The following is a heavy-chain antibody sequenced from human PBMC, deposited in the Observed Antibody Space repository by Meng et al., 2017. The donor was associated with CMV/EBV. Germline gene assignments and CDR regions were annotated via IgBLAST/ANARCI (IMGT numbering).Heavy chain of an antibody. CDR3: ARALWSGYYTGPPPFDP. J-gene: IGHJ5*02. Sequence: SISSCGYYWSWIRQHPGKGLEWIGYIYYSGSTYYNPSLKSRVTISVDTSKNQFSLKLSSVTAADTAVYYCARALWSGYYTGPPPFDPWGQGTLVTVSS. CDR1: SISSCGYY. V-gene: IGHV4-31*02. D-gene: IGHD3-3*01. CDR2: IYYSGST.